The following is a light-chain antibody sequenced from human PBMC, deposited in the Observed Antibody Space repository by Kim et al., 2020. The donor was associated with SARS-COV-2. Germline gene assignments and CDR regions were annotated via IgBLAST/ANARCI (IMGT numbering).Light chain of an antibody. CDR2: QDS. Sequence: SYELTQPPSVSVSPGQTASITCSGDKLGDKYACWYQQKPGQSPVVVIHQDSKRPSGIPERFSGSSSGNTATLTISGTQAMDEADYYCQAWDSSTVVFGGG. CDR3: QAWDSSTVV. CDR1: KLGDKY. J-gene: IGLJ2*01. V-gene: IGLV3-1*01.